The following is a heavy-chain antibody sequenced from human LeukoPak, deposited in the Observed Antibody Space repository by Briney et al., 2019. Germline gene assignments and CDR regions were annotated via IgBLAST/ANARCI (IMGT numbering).Heavy chain of an antibody. CDR2: ISYDGSNK. Sequence: GGSLRLSCAASGFSFSNYGMHWVRQAPGKGLEWVAVISYDGSNKYYADSVKGRFTISRDNSKNTLYLQMNSLRAEDTAVYYCARDADYYDSSGYPDYWGQGTLVTVSS. CDR3: ARDADYYDSSGYPDY. D-gene: IGHD3-22*01. J-gene: IGHJ4*02. CDR1: GFSFSNYG. V-gene: IGHV3-30*19.